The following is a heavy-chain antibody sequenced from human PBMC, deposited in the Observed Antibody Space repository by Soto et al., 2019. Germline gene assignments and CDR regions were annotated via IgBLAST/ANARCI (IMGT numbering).Heavy chain of an antibody. CDR3: ARVSLYSSSAYYYGMDV. V-gene: IGHV4-34*01. CDR2: INHSGST. D-gene: IGHD6-6*01. CDR1: GGSFSGYY. J-gene: IGHJ6*02. Sequence: SETLSLTCAVYGGSFSGYYWSWIRQPPGKGLEWIGEINHSGSTNYNPSLKSRVTISVDTSKNQFSLKLSSVTAADTAVYYCARVSLYSSSAYYYGMDVWGQGTTVTVSS.